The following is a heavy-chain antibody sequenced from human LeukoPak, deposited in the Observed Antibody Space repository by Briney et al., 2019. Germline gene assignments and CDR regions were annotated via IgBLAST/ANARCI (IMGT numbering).Heavy chain of an antibody. J-gene: IGHJ3*02. CDR2: INHSGST. CDR3: ARSYGDYVWFSAFDI. V-gene: IGHV4-34*01. CDR1: GGSCSGYY. D-gene: IGHD4-17*01. Sequence: SETLSLTCAVYGGSCSGYYWSWIRQPPGKGLEWIGEINHSGSTNYNPSLKSRVTISVDTSKNQFSLKLSSVTAADTAVYYCARSYGDYVWFSAFDIWGQGTMVTVSS.